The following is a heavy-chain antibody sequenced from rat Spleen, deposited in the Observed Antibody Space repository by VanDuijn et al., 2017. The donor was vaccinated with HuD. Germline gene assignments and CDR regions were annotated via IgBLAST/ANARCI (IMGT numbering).Heavy chain of an antibody. CDR3: AREGGGAGFDY. V-gene: IGHV2-45*01. D-gene: IGHD5-1*01. J-gene: IGHJ2*01. Sequence: QVQLMESGPGLVQPSETLSLTCTVSGFSLTSYNVHWVRQPPGKGLEWMGVMWSGGSTDYNSALKSRLSISRDTSKNQVFLKMNSLQSEDTTTYYCAREGGGAGFDYWGQGVMVTVSS. CDR2: MWSGGST. CDR1: GFSLTSYN.